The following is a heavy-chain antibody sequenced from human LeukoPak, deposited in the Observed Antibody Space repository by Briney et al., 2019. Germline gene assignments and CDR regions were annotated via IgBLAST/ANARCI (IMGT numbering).Heavy chain of an antibody. Sequence: GGSLRLSCAASGFTFSSYGTHWVRQAPGKGLEWVAVIWYNGSNKYYADSVKGRFTISRDNSKNTLYLQMNSLRAEDTAVYYCARGGYCSGGSCSYYYYYGMDVWGQGTTVTVSS. CDR3: ARGGYCSGGSCSYYYYYGMDV. CDR2: IWYNGSNK. V-gene: IGHV3-33*01. CDR1: GFTFSSYG. D-gene: IGHD2-15*01. J-gene: IGHJ6*02.